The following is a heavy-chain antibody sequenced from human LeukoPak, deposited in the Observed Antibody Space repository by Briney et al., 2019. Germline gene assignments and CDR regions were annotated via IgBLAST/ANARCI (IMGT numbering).Heavy chain of an antibody. D-gene: IGHD2-15*01. CDR1: GFTFSSYA. J-gene: IGHJ6*04. CDR2: IWYDGSNQ. V-gene: IGHV3-33*08. Sequence: GGSLRLSCAASGFTFSSYAMSWVRQAPGKGLEWVAVIWYDGSNQYYADSVKGRFTISRDNSKNTLYLQMNSLRAEDTAVYYCARALGGDYGMDVWGKGTTVTVSS. CDR3: ARALGGDYGMDV.